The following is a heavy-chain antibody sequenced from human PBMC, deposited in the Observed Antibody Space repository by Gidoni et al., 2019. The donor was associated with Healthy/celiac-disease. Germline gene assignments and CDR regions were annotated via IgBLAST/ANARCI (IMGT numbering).Heavy chain of an antibody. V-gene: IGHV4-4*07. J-gene: IGHJ4*02. Sequence: STNYNPSLKSRVTMSVDTSKNQFSLKLSSVTAADTAVYYCASAYYDILTGYDYWGQGTLVTVSS. CDR2: ST. D-gene: IGHD3-9*01. CDR3: ASAYYDILTGYDY.